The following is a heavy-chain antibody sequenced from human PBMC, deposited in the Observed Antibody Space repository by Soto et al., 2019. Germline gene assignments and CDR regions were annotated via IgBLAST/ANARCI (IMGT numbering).Heavy chain of an antibody. J-gene: IGHJ6*02. CDR2: ISYDGSNK. D-gene: IGHD6-19*01. CDR3: VKDGSSGWPYYYGLDV. CDR1: GFTFNSYG. Sequence: GGALRLSCAASGFTFNSYGMHWVRQAPGKGLEWVAVISYDGSNKYYADSVKGRFTIARDNSKNTLYLQMSSLRAEDTAVYYCVKDGSSGWPYYYGLDVWGQGTSVTVSS. V-gene: IGHV3-30*18.